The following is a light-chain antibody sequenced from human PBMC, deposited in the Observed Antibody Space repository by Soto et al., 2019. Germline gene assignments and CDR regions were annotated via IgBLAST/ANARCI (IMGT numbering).Light chain of an antibody. CDR2: DVS. J-gene: IGLJ2*01. Sequence: QSALTQPASVSGSPGQSITISCSGTSSDVGGYNYVSWYQQHLGKAPKLMVYDVSNRPSGVSNRFSGSKSGNTVSLTISGLQAEDEADYYCSSYTTSSTLIFGGGTKVTVL. V-gene: IGLV2-14*01. CDR1: SSDVGGYNY. CDR3: SSYTTSSTLI.